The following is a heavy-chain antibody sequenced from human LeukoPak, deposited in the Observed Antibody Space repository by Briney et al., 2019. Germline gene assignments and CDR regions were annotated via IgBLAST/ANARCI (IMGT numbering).Heavy chain of an antibody. Sequence: ASVKVSCKASGYTFISFDIDWVRQATGQGLEWMGWMSPKSGNTDYAQKFQGRVTMTRNTSINTAYLELSSLRSEDTAVYYCASRGGYSYGYYFDYWGQGTLVTVSS. CDR1: GYTFISFD. J-gene: IGHJ4*02. D-gene: IGHD5-18*01. CDR2: MSPKSGNT. CDR3: ASRGGYSYGYYFDY. V-gene: IGHV1-8*01.